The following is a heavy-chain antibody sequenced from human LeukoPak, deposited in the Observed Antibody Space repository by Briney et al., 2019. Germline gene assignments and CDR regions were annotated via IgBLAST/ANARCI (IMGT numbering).Heavy chain of an antibody. J-gene: IGHJ4*02. CDR2: ISSSSSYI. CDR1: GFSFSNYG. D-gene: IGHD2-15*01. Sequence: GGSLRLSCAASGFSFSNYGMNWVRQAPGKGLEWVSSISSSSSYIYYADSVKGRFTISRDNAKNSLYLQMNSLRAEDTAVYYCAIIVVVVAATESDYWGQGTLVTVSS. V-gene: IGHV3-21*01. CDR3: AIIVVVVAATESDY.